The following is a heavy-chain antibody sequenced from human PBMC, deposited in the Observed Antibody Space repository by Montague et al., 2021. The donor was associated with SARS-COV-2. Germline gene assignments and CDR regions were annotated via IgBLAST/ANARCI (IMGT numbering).Heavy chain of an antibody. D-gene: IGHD3-10*01. CDR3: ARVRVGTLFRGVIHAYYYYGLDV. V-gene: IGHV4-61*02. Sequence: TLSLTCTVSGGSISSGSYYWSWIRQPAGKGLEWIGRTYTSGSTNYNPSLKSRVTISVDTSKNQFSLRLSSVTAADTAVYYCARVRVGTLFRGVIHAYYYYGLDVWGQGTTVTVSS. CDR1: GGSISSGSYY. J-gene: IGHJ6*02. CDR2: TYTSGST.